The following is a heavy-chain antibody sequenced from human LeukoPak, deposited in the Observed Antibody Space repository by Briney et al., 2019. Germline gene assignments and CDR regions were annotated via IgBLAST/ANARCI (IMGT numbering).Heavy chain of an antibody. CDR2: IIPIFGTA. CDR1: GGTFSSYA. Sequence: SVKVSCKASGGTFSSYAISWVRQAPGQGLEWMGGIIPIFGTANYAQKFQGRVTITADESTSTAYMELSSLRSEDTAVYYCARDSGGYGYGYLFDYWGQGTLVTVSS. V-gene: IGHV1-69*13. D-gene: IGHD5-18*01. J-gene: IGHJ4*02. CDR3: ARDSGGYGYGYLFDY.